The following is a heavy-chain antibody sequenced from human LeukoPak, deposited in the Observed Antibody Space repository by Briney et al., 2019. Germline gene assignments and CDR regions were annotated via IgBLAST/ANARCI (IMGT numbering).Heavy chain of an antibody. CDR2: IIPPFGTA. Sequence: GASVKVSCKASGGTFSSYAISWVRQAPGQELEWLGGIIPPFGTANNAQKFQGRLTTTADEYTSKAYNEQSSLRSEDTAVYYWARGGRYSGYGDCYGYALDYWGQGTLVTVSS. D-gene: IGHD5-12*01. J-gene: IGHJ4*02. V-gene: IGHV1-69*13. CDR1: GGTFSSYA. CDR3: ARGGRYSGYGDCYGYALDY.